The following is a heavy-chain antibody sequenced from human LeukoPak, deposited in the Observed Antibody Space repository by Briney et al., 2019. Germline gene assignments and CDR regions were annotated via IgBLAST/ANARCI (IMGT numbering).Heavy chain of an antibody. V-gene: IGHV4-34*01. CDR3: ASGQEFYDAFDI. CDR2: INHSGSN. J-gene: IGHJ3*02. D-gene: IGHD3-10*01. CDR1: GVSFSGYY. Sequence: SETLSLTCAVYGVSFSGYYWSWLRQPPGKGLEWMGEINHSGSNNYNPSLKSRVTISVDTSKNPFSLKLSSVTGADTAVYYCASGQEFYDAFDIWGQGKMVTVSS.